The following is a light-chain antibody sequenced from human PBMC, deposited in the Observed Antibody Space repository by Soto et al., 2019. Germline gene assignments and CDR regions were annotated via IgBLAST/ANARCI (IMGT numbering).Light chain of an antibody. J-gene: IGKJ5*01. Sequence: EIVLTQSPATLSLSPGERATLSCRASQSVSSYLAWYQQKPGLAPRLLIYDASSRATGIPARFSGSGSGTDFTLTISSLEPEDFAVYYCQQRSNWLFTFGQGTRLEIK. CDR2: DAS. CDR1: QSVSSY. CDR3: QQRSNWLFT. V-gene: IGKV3-11*01.